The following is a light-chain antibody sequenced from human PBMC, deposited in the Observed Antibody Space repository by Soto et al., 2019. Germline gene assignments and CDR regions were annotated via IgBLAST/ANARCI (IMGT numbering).Light chain of an antibody. CDR2: SAS. Sequence: VLTQSPGTLSLSPGERATLSCRASQTVGSDYLVWYQQKPGQAPRLLIYSASIRATGIPDRFSGSGSGTDFTLTISRLEPEDFAAYYCQQCANPFPWTFGQGTKVDIK. CDR1: QTVGSDY. J-gene: IGKJ1*01. V-gene: IGKV3-20*01. CDR3: QQCANPFPWT.